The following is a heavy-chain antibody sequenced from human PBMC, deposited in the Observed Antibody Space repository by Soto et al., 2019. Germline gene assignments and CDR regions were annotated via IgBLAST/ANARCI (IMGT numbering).Heavy chain of an antibody. CDR3: ARKPDVATAKVGGGYVFDV. CDR2: IYHSGSP. V-gene: IGHV4-4*02. D-gene: IGHD3-16*01. CDR1: SGSIFTTNW. J-gene: IGHJ3*01. Sequence: QVQLQESGPGLVKPSGTLSLTCAASSGSIFTTNWWSWVLQSPGRRLQGIGDIYHSGSPKYNPAPKSRVSISIDKSKDRFCLNLTSVTAADTAVYYCARKPDVATAKVGGGYVFDVWGQGTMVTVSS.